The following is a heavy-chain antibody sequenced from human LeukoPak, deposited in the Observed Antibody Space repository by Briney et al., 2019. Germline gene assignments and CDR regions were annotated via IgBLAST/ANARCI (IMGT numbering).Heavy chain of an antibody. D-gene: IGHD5-18*01. Sequence: ASVKVSCKASGYTFTSYDINWVRQATGQGLEWMGWMNPNSGNTGYAQKFQGRVTMTRNTSISTAYLELSSLRSEDTAVYYCARVYSYGSLDAFDIWGQGTMVTVSS. CDR2: MNPNSGNT. CDR3: ARVYSYGSLDAFDI. V-gene: IGHV1-8*01. J-gene: IGHJ3*02. CDR1: GYTFTSYD.